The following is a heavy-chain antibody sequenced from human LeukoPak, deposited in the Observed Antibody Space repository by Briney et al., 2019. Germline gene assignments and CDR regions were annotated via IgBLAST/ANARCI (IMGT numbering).Heavy chain of an antibody. Sequence: GASVKVSCKASGGTFSSYAISWVRQAPGQGLEWMGGIIPIFGTANYAQKFQGRVTITADESTSTAYMELSSLRSEDTAVYYCAREGYYDSSAPHPSGERPFDYWGQGTLVTVSS. D-gene: IGHD3-22*01. CDR2: IIPIFGTA. J-gene: IGHJ4*02. V-gene: IGHV1-69*13. CDR1: GGTFSSYA. CDR3: AREGYYDSSAPHPSGERPFDY.